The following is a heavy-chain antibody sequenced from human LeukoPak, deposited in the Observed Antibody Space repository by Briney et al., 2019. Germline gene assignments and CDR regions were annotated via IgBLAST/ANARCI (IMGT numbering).Heavy chain of an antibody. D-gene: IGHD4/OR15-4a*01. CDR2: IYYSGST. CDR3: ARHNTYGGLDGRYYFDY. Sequence: SETLSLTCIISGGSISSSRYYWGWIRQPPGKGLEWIASIYYSGSTYYNPSLKSRVTISVDTSENQFSLKLSSMTAADTAVYYCARHNTYGGLDGRYYFDYWGQGTLVTVSS. CDR1: GGSISSSRYY. J-gene: IGHJ4*02. V-gene: IGHV4-39*01.